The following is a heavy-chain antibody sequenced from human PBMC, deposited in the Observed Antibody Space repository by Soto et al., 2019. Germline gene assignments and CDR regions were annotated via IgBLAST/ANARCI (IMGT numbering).Heavy chain of an antibody. CDR3: ARDQLYYNDISGRPLNAFDV. CDR2: IGIGSSTK. Sequence: PSETLSLTCTVSGGSISSYYWSWVRQAPGKGLEWVSYIGIGSSTKYYADSVKGRFTISRDNAKNSLYLQMNSLRAEDTAVYYWARDQLYYNDISGRPLNAFDVWGQGTMVTVSS. J-gene: IGHJ3*01. D-gene: IGHD3-22*01. CDR1: GGSISSYY. V-gene: IGHV3-48*01.